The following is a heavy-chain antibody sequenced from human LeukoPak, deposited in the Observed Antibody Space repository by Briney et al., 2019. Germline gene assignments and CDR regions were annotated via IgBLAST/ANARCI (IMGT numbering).Heavy chain of an antibody. Sequence: PGGSLRLSCIVSGFTFSNYAMSWVRQAPGKGLEWVSSISVSGGSTYYADSVKGRFTISRDNSKNTLDLQMNSLRAEDTALYYCVRDYDGSYSTLDYWGQGTLVTVSS. V-gene: IGHV3-23*01. CDR2: ISVSGGST. CDR3: VRDYDGSYSTLDY. J-gene: IGHJ4*02. CDR1: GFTFSNYA. D-gene: IGHD3-22*01.